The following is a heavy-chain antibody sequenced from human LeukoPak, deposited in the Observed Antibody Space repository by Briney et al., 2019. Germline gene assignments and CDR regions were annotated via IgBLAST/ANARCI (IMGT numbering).Heavy chain of an antibody. Sequence: GGSLRLSCAASGFTFSSYWMSWVREAPGRGLEWVANIKQDGSEKYYVDSVKGRFTISRDNAKNSLYLQMNSLRAEDTAVYYCARKNYDSLDAFDIWGQGTTVTVSS. CDR3: ARKNYDSLDAFDI. J-gene: IGHJ3*02. CDR1: GFTFSSYW. D-gene: IGHD5-12*01. CDR2: IKQDGSEK. V-gene: IGHV3-7*01.